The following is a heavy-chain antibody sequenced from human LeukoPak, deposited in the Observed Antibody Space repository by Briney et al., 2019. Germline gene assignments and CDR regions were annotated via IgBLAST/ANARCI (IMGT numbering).Heavy chain of an antibody. CDR2: MNPNSGNT. V-gene: IGHV1-8*01. D-gene: IGHD4-17*01. Sequence: GASVKVSCKASGYTFTSYDINWVRQATGQGLEWMGWMNPNSGNTGYAQKFQGRVTMTRNTSISTAYMELSSLRSEDTAVYYCARDYPSYGDCLYYYYYMDVWGKGTTVTVSS. CDR1: GYTFTSYD. CDR3: ARDYPSYGDCLYYYYYMDV. J-gene: IGHJ6*03.